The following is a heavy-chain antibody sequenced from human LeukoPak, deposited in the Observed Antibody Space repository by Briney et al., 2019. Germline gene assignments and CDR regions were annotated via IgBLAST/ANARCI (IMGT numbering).Heavy chain of an antibody. CDR2: ISGSGGST. Sequence: PGGSLRLSCAASGFPFSSYAMSWVRQAPGKGLEWVSAISGSGGSTYYADSVKGRFTISRDNSKNTLYLQMNSLRAEDTAVYYCAKAALYHEVDTAMPYRWGQGTLVTVSS. CDR1: GFPFSSYA. D-gene: IGHD5-18*01. CDR3: AKAALYHEVDTAMPYR. J-gene: IGHJ5*02. V-gene: IGHV3-23*01.